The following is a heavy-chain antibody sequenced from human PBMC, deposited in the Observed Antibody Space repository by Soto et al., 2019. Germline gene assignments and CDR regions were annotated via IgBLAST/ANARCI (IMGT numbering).Heavy chain of an antibody. CDR1: GFTFSTSA. V-gene: IGHV3-21*02. CDR2: INSGSSHV. D-gene: IGHD2-15*01. Sequence: DVQLVESGGGLVKPGGSLRLSCEASGFTFSTSAMHWVRQAPGKGLEWVASINSGSSHVKYADSVKGRFTISRDKPTASLSLQLSSPRVEDTAIYYCARGGGSLNYCGQGTLVPVSS. CDR3: ARGGGSLNY. J-gene: IGHJ4*02.